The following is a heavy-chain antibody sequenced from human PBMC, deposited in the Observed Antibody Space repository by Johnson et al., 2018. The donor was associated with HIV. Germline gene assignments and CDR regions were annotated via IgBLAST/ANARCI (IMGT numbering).Heavy chain of an antibody. Sequence: QLVESGGGFIQPGGSLRLSCAASGFTVSSNYMSWVRQAPGKGLEWVSVIYSGGRTFYADSVKGRFTISRDNSKNTLYLQLSSLRAEDTACYYCARAPGTAGGAFVIWGQGALVTVSS. D-gene: IGHD1-1*01. CDR2: IYSGGRT. V-gene: IGHV3-53*01. CDR3: ARAPGTAGGAFVI. CDR1: GFTVSSNY. J-gene: IGHJ3*02.